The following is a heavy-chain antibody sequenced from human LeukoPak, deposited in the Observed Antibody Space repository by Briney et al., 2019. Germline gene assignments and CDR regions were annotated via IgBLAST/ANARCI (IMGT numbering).Heavy chain of an antibody. CDR1: GGSISSGGYY. CDR2: IYYSGST. Sequence: SETLSLTCTVSGGSISSGGYYWSRIRQHPGKGLEWIGYIYYSGSTYYNPSLKSRVTISVDTSKNQFSLKLSSVTAADTAVYYCARGRFLRWLQLPVDYWGQGTLVTVSS. D-gene: IGHD5-24*01. V-gene: IGHV4-31*03. J-gene: IGHJ4*02. CDR3: ARGRFLRWLQLPVDY.